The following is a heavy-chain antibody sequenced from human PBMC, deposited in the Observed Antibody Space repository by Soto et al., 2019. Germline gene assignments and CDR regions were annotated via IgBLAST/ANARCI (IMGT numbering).Heavy chain of an antibody. CDR3: ARDVQNSGYDYYYFDY. J-gene: IGHJ4*01. V-gene: IGHV3-33*08. CDR1: GFIFDIYA. D-gene: IGHD5-12*01. CDR2: IWYDGSNK. Sequence: GGSLRLSCVASGFIFDIYAMSWVRQAPGKGLEWVAVIWYDGSNKYYADSVKGRFTISRDNSKNTLYLQMNSMRAEDTDEYDCARDVQNSGYDYYYFDYWGQGTLVTVSS.